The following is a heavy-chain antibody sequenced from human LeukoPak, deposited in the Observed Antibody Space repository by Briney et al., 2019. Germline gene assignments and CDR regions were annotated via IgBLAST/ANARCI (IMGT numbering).Heavy chain of an antibody. CDR3: ARDPPMCGSQRLFDY. V-gene: IGHV3-21*01. CDR2: IDTSGHYI. CDR1: GFSFNSYS. D-gene: IGHD1-26*01. J-gene: IGHJ4*02. Sequence: PGGSLRLSCAASGFSFNSYSMNWVRQAPGKGLEWVSSIDTSGHYIYYADSVKGRFTISRDNAKNLLFLQMNSLRAEDTAVYYCARDPPMCGSQRLFDYWGQGTLVTVSS.